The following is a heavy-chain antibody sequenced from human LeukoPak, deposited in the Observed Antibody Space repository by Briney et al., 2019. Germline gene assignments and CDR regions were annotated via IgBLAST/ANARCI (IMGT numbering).Heavy chain of an antibody. CDR1: GGTFYTYG. Sequence: GASVKVSCKASGGTFYTYGLSWVRQAPGQGLEWMGRIKPILGRPSYAQKFQGRLTITADKSTDTAYMDLSSLRSEDTAVYYCATLMPPSLARGVNPAAAFDIWGQGTTVTVSS. CDR2: IKPILGRP. J-gene: IGHJ3*02. V-gene: IGHV1-69*04. CDR3: ATLMPPSLARGVNPAAAFDI. D-gene: IGHD3-10*01.